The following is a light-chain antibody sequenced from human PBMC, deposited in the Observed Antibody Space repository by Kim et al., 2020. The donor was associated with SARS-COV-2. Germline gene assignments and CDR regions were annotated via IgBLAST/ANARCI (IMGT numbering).Light chain of an antibody. V-gene: IGKV1D-16*01. CDR2: DAS. Sequence: ASVGDRVTITCQASQDISSYLAWYQQKPEKAPKPLIYDASSLQTGVPSRFSGSGSGTDFTFTISSLQPEDFATYYWQQYNSYPPTFGGGTKLDIK. J-gene: IGKJ4*01. CDR1: QDISSY. CDR3: QQYNSYPPT.